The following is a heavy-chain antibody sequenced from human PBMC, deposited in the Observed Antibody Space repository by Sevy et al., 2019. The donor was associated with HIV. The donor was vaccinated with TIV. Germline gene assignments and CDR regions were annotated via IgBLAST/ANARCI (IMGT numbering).Heavy chain of an antibody. D-gene: IGHD5-18*01. CDR2: INAGNGNT. Sequence: ASVKVSCKASGYTFTSYAMHWVRQAPGQRLEWMGWINAGNGNTKYSQKFQGRVTITRDTSASTAYMELSSLRSEDTAVYSCARERGYSYGPYYFDYWGQGTLVTVSS. CDR1: GYTFTSYA. V-gene: IGHV1-3*01. J-gene: IGHJ4*02. CDR3: ARERGYSYGPYYFDY.